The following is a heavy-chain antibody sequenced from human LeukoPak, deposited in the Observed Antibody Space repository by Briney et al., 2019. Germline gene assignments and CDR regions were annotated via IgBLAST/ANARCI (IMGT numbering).Heavy chain of an antibody. J-gene: IGHJ5*02. CDR1: GGSISSSSHY. D-gene: IGHD3-10*01. CDR3: ARDPPTMVRGFDP. Sequence: KPSETLSLTCTVSGGSISSSSHYWGWIRQPPGKGLEWIVSIYYSGSTYYNPSLKSRVTISVDTSKNQFSLKLSSVPAADTAVYYCARDPPTMVRGFDPWGQGTLVTASS. CDR2: IYYSGST. V-gene: IGHV4-39*07.